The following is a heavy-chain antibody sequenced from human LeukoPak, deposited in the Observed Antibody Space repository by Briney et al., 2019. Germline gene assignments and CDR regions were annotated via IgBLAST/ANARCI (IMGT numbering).Heavy chain of an antibody. J-gene: IGHJ4*02. D-gene: IGHD2-21*01. Sequence: GRSLRLSCAASGFSVSSSYMYWVRQAPGKGLEWVSFFYRGDTTYYAESVRGRFTISRDNSKNTLYPLMNSLIPEDTAVYYCAREVISIPSYFDSWGQGTLVTVSS. CDR2: FYRGDTT. V-gene: IGHV3-53*01. CDR1: GFSVSSSY. CDR3: AREVISIPSYFDS.